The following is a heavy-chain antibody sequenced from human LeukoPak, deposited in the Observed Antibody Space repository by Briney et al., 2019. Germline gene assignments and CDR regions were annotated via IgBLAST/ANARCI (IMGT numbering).Heavy chain of an antibody. CDR1: GYTFTDHY. V-gene: IGHV1-2*02. Sequence: ASVKVSCKALGYTFTDHYFHWLRQAPGQGIEWMGWIHPGRGDTNIAQKFQGRVSLTRDMSISTAYMELSRLTSDDTAVYYCARDHNWGPDYWGQGTLVSVSS. CDR2: IHPGRGDT. D-gene: IGHD7-27*01. CDR3: ARDHNWGPDY. J-gene: IGHJ4*02.